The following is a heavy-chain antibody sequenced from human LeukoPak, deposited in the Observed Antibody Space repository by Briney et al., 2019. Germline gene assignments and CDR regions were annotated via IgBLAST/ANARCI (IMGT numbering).Heavy chain of an antibody. V-gene: IGHV3-23*01. CDR2: TSSSDAGT. J-gene: IGHJ4*02. D-gene: IGHD5-24*01. CDR3: ARSREMATTKYYFDY. CDR1: GFTLSTYA. Sequence: GGSLRLSCAASGFTLSTYAMSWVRQTPGKGLEWVAATSSSDAGTYHADSVRGRFTISRDNSKNTLYLQMNSLRAEDTAVYYCARSREMATTKYYFDYWGQGTLVTVSS.